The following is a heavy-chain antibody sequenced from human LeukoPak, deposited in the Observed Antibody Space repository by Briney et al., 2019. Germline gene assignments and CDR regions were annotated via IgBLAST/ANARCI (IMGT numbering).Heavy chain of an antibody. J-gene: IGHJ4*02. CDR3: ARDPGGNRGVDY. D-gene: IGHD4-23*01. Sequence: SETLSLTCTVSGGSISSYYWSWIRQPPGKGLEWTGYIYYSGSTNYNPSLKSRVTISVDTSKNQFSLKLSSVTAADTAVYYCARDPGGNRGVDYWGQGTLVTVSS. CDR2: IYYSGST. V-gene: IGHV4-59*01. CDR1: GGSISSYY.